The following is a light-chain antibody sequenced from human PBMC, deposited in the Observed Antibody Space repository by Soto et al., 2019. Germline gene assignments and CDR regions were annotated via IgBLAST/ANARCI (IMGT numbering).Light chain of an antibody. CDR2: GAS. CDR1: QSVSSSY. CDR3: QQYGSSGWT. J-gene: IGKJ1*01. V-gene: IGKV3-20*01. Sequence: EIGLTQSPGTLSLSPGERATLSCRASQSVSSSYLAWYQQKPGQAPRLLTYGASSRATAIPDRFSGSGSGTDFTLTISRLEPEDFAVYYCQQYGSSGWTFGQGTKVDIK.